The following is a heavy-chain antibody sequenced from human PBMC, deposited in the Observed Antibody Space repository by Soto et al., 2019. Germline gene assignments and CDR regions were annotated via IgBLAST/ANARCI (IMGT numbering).Heavy chain of an antibody. Sequence: SETLSLTCTVSGDSVSSGSYYWSWIRQPPGKGLEWIGCVYYSGNNNYNPSLKSRVTISVATSKNQFSLKLNSVTAADTAVYYCARFPTDTWLLDYWGQGILVTVPS. V-gene: IGHV4-61*01. CDR2: VYYSGNN. J-gene: IGHJ4*02. CDR3: ARFPTDTWLLDY. D-gene: IGHD4-4*01. CDR1: GDSVSSGSYY.